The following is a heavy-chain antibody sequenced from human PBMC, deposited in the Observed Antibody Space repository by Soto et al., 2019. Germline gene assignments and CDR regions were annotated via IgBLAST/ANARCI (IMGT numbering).Heavy chain of an antibody. CDR1: GFTFSSYA. J-gene: IGHJ3*02. Sequence: GGSLRLSCAASGFTFSSYAMSWVRQAPGKGLEWVSAISGSGGSTYYADSVKGWFTISRDNSKNTLYLQMNSLRAEDTAVYYCATAIPYCSGGSCYGDAFDIWGQGTMVTVSS. D-gene: IGHD2-15*01. CDR2: ISGSGGST. CDR3: ATAIPYCSGGSCYGDAFDI. V-gene: IGHV3-23*01.